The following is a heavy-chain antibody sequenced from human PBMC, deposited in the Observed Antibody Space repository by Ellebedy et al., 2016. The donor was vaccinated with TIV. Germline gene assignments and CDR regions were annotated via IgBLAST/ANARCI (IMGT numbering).Heavy chain of an antibody. CDR2: VNPNTGDT. CDR1: GYSFTSYD. Sequence: ASVKVSCXASGYSFTSYDINWARQATGQGLEWMGWVNPNTGDTKYAQRFQGVVTVTRDTSVSTVYMEMRGLTSDDTAVYFCARWGNSSGWNLDYWGQGTLVTVSS. V-gene: IGHV1-2*02. CDR3: ARWGNSSGWNLDY. D-gene: IGHD6-19*01. J-gene: IGHJ4*02.